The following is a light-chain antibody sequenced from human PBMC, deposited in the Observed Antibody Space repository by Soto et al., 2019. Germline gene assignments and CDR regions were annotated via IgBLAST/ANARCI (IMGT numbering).Light chain of an antibody. CDR1: SSNIGRNT. J-gene: IGLJ1*01. CDR3: AAWDVSLNGRV. CDR2: SNN. Sequence: QSVLTQPPSASGTPGQRVTISCSGSSSNIGRNTVNWYQQLPGTAPKLLIYSNNQRPSGVPDRFSGSKSGTSVSLAISGLQSEDEADYYCAAWDVSLNGRVFGTGTVLTVL. V-gene: IGLV1-44*01.